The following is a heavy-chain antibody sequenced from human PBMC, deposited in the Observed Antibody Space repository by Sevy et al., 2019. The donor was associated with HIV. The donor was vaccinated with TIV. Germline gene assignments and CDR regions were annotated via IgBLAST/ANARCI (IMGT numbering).Heavy chain of an antibody. Sequence: GGSLRLTCAASGFIFGNHAMSWVRQTPGKGLEWVSGITSTGSTTYYMDSVKGRFTISRDNSKNTLYLQMNSLRAEDTAVYYCAKDLGWPLWVQGTLVTVSS. J-gene: IGHJ4*02. CDR3: AKDLGWPL. V-gene: IGHV3-23*01. CDR2: ITSTGSTT. CDR1: GFIFGNHA. D-gene: IGHD2-15*01.